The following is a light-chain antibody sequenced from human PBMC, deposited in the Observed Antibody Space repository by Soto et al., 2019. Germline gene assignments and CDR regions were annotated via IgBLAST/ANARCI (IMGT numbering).Light chain of an antibody. CDR2: DAS. CDR3: QQYNSYRWT. Sequence: DIQMTQSPSTLSASVGDRVTITCRASPSISSWLAWYQKKPGKAPKLLIYDASSLESGVPSRFSGSGSGTEFNLTISRLQTDDFATYYCQQYNSYRWTFGQGTKVDIK. CDR1: PSISSW. J-gene: IGKJ1*01. V-gene: IGKV1-5*01.